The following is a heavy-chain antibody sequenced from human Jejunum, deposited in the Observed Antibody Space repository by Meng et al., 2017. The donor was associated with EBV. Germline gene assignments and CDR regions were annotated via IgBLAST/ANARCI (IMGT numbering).Heavy chain of an antibody. CDR3: ARMLFSSSWSPFGY. V-gene: IGHV3-11*01. CDR2: FSSSGNSV. Sequence: QVQXVESGXXXVKPGGSXRLSCAXSGFTFSDYYMSWIRQAPGKGLEWVSYFSSSGNSVYYADSVKGRFTISGDNAKNSLYLQMNSLRAEDTAVYYCARMLFSSSWSPFGYWGQGTLVTVSS. D-gene: IGHD6-13*01. CDR1: GFTFSDYY. J-gene: IGHJ4*02.